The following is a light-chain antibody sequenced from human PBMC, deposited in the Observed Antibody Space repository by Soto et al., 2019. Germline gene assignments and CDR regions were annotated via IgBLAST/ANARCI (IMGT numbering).Light chain of an antibody. CDR2: KAS. V-gene: IGKV1-5*03. CDR1: QSISSW. Sequence: DIQMTQSPSTLSASVGDRVTITCRASQSISSWLAWYQQKPGKAPKLLIYKASSLESGGPSRFSGRGSGTEFTLTISSLQPDDFATYYCQQYNSYPYTFGQGTKLEIK. CDR3: QQYNSYPYT. J-gene: IGKJ2*01.